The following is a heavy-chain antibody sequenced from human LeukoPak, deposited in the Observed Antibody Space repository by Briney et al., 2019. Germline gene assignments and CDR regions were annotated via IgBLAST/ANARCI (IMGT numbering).Heavy chain of an antibody. CDR1: GYSFTSYY. Sequence: GASVKVSCKASGYSFTSYYLHWVRQAPGQGLEWMGIINPSGGSTNYAQKFQGRVTMTKDTSTSTVYMELSSLRSEDTAVYYCARGEQWLTLSPLRDWSQGTLVTVSS. D-gene: IGHD6-19*01. J-gene: IGHJ4*02. CDR2: INPSGGST. CDR3: ARGEQWLTLSPLRD. V-gene: IGHV1-46*01.